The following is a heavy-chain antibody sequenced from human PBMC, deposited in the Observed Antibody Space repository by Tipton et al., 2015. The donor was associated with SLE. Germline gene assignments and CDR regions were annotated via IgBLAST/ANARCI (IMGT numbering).Heavy chain of an antibody. CDR1: GFSFSNYA. CDR3: ARGGGGYTHVQKDH. CDR2: LWYDGSKK. V-gene: IGHV3-33*08. J-gene: IGHJ4*02. Sequence: SLRLSCAASGFSFSNYAMSWVRQGPGKGLEWVAALWYDGSKKFYADSVKGRLTISRDNSQNTLFLQMNSLRVEDTAVYYCARGGGGYTHVQKDHWGQEPWSPSPQ. D-gene: IGHD3-16*01.